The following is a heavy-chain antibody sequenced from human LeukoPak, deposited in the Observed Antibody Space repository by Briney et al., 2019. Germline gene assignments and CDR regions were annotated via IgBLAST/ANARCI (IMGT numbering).Heavy chain of an antibody. CDR3: AQSLGSSNWIGNWFDP. CDR1: GGSISSSSHS. J-gene: IGHJ5*02. D-gene: IGHD6-13*01. V-gene: IGHV4-39*01. CDR2: IYYTGTT. Sequence: KSSETLSLTCTVSGGSISSSSHSWGWIRQPPGKGLEWTGSIYYTGTTYYNPSRKSRVTISVDTSKNQFSLKLSSVTAADTAVYYCAQSLGSSNWIGNWFDPWGQGTLVTVSS.